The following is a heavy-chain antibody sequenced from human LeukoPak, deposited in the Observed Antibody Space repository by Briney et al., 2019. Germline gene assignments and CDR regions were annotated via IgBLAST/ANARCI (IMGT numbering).Heavy chain of an antibody. D-gene: IGHD2-21*02. CDR3: ARGTYCGGDCPSPTNWYFDL. CDR2: ISSSSSYT. J-gene: IGHJ2*01. CDR1: GSTFSDYY. Sequence: GGSLRLSCAASGSTFSDYYMSWIRQAPGKGLEWVSYISSSSSYTNYADSVKGRFTISRDNAKNSLYLQMNSLRAEDTAVYYCARGTYCGGDCPSPTNWYFDLWGRGTLVTVSS. V-gene: IGHV3-11*06.